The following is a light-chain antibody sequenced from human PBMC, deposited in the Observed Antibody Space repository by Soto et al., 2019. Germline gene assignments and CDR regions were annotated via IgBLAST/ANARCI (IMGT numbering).Light chain of an antibody. J-gene: IGKJ4*01. CDR3: HQFNAYPLT. CDR1: QGISDY. Sequence: DIQLTQSPSFLSASVGDRVTISCRASQGISDYLAWYQQKPGKAPKLLIYGASTLQSGVPSRFSGSASGTEFTLTISSLQPEDFPPDFCHQFNAYPLTFGGGTKLEIK. CDR2: GAS. V-gene: IGKV1-9*01.